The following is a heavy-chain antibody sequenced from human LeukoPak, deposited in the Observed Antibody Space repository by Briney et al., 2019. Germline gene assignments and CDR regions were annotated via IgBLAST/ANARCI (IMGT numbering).Heavy chain of an antibody. CDR3: ARFGDYIGAVDY. J-gene: IGHJ4*02. CDR2: VYYSGST. Sequence: SETLSLTCSVSGGSLSNRNVYYWGWISQPPGKGLEWIASVYYSGSTYYNPSLKSRVTIFIDTSKNEFSLNLRSVTAADTALYYCARFGDYIGAVDYWGRGTLVTVSS. D-gene: IGHD4-17*01. CDR1: GGSLSNRNVYY. V-gene: IGHV4-39*01.